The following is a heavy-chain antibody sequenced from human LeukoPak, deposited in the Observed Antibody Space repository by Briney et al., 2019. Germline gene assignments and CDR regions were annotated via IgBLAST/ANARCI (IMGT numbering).Heavy chain of an antibody. CDR2: IDPSGGST. J-gene: IGHJ3*02. V-gene: IGHV1-46*01. CDR3: ARLSQQTFDI. Sequence: ASVKVSCKASGYTFTNYYMHWVRQAPGQGLEWMGIIDPSGGSTRYAQKLQGRVTMTRNTSTSTVYMELSSLRSEATAVYYCARLSQQTFDIWGQGTLVTVSS. CDR1: GYTFTNYY.